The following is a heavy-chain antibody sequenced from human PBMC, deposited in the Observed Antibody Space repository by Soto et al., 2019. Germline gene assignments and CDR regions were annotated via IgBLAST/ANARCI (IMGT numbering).Heavy chain of an antibody. V-gene: IGHV1-3*05. Sequence: QVQLVQSGAEEKKPGASVKVSCKASGYTFTSYAMHWVRQAPGQRLEWMGWINAGNGNTKYSQKFQGRVTITRDTSASTAYMEMSSLRSEDTAVYYCARAPGGSSSFVDYWGQGTLVTVSS. CDR2: INAGNGNT. J-gene: IGHJ4*02. CDR3: ARAPGGSSSFVDY. D-gene: IGHD6-6*01. CDR1: GYTFTSYA.